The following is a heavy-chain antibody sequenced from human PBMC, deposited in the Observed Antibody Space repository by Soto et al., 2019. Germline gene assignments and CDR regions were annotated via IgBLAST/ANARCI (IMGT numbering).Heavy chain of an antibody. J-gene: IGHJ6*02. CDR2: VYYAGAT. CDR3: ARAMGDWGTYYYYYGMDV. D-gene: IGHD3-16*01. CDR1: GDAMSSNY. Sequence: QVQLQESGPGLVRPSETLSLTCTVSGDAMSSNYWSWIRQPPGKGLAWIGYVYYAGATSYNPSLKSRVTISVDTSKNQFSLKLSSVTAADTAVYYCARAMGDWGTYYYYYGMDVWGQGTTVTVSS. V-gene: IGHV4-59*01.